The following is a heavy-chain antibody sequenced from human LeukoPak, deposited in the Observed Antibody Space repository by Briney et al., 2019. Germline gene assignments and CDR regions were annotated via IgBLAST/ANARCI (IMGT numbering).Heavy chain of an antibody. CDR2: VHYSRST. D-gene: IGHD3-10*01. J-gene: IGHJ6*03. V-gene: IGHV4-59*01. CDR1: GGSIRSYY. CDR3: ARTYYGSGSLYYYYYYMDV. Sequence: PSEALSLTCTVSGGSIRSYYWSWLRQPPGKGLEWIGYVHYSRSTNYNPSLKSRVTISVDTSKNQFSLKLSSVTAADAAVYYCARTYYGSGSLYYYYYYMDVWGKGTTVTVSS.